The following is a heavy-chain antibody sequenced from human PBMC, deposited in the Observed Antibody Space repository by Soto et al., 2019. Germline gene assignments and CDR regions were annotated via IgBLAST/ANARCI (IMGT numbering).Heavy chain of an antibody. CDR3: ARVGAAAGTPHGFDY. V-gene: IGHV1-69*06. Sequence: SVKVSCKASGGTFSSYAISWVRQAPGQGLEWMGGIIPIFGTANYAQKFQGRVTITADKSTSTAYMELSSLRSEDTAVYYCARVGAAAGTPHGFDYWGQGTLVTVSS. J-gene: IGHJ4*02. CDR2: IIPIFGTA. CDR1: GGTFSSYA. D-gene: IGHD6-13*01.